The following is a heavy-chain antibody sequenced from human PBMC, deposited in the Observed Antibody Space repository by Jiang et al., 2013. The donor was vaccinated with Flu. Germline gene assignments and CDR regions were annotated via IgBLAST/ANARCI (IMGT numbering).Heavy chain of an antibody. V-gene: IGHV3-30-3*02. CDR2: VTYDGRNS. CDR1: GFTFSSYA. CDR3: AKDGSNENYRPHYYFDS. Sequence: QLVESGGGVVQPGGSLRLSCAASGFTFSSYALHWVRQSPGKGLEWVALVTYDGRNSLYADSVKGRFTISRDNSKNTVFLQMSSLRPEDTGIYYCAKDGSNENYRPHYYFDSWGQGALVIVSS. D-gene: IGHD1-7*01. J-gene: IGHJ4*02.